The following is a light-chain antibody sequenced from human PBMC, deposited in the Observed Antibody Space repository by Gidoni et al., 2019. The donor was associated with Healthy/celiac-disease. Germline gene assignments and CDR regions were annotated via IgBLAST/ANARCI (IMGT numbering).Light chain of an antibody. CDR1: QGISSY. CDR2: AAS. V-gene: IGKV1-8*01. CDR3: QQYYSYPRT. J-gene: IGKJ1*01. Sequence: AIRMTQSPSSFPASTGDRVTISCRARQGISSYLAWYQQKPGKAPKLLIYAASTWQSGVPSRFSGSGSGTDFTLTISCLQAEDFATYYCQQYYSYPRTFGQGTKVEIK.